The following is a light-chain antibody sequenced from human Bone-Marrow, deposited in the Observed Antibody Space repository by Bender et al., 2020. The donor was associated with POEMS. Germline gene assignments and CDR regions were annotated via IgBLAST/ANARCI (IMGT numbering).Light chain of an antibody. V-gene: IGLV1-50*01. CDR2: GNT. J-gene: IGLJ2*01. CDR3: AAWDDSLNGRLV. CDR1: SSNIGTND. Sequence: QFVLTPPPSVSGAPGQRVTISCTGSSSNIGTNDVHWYQQLPGTAPKLLIYGNTHRPSGVPARFSASKSGTSASLAITGVQAEDEAAYFCAAWDDSLNGRLVFGGGTKLTVL.